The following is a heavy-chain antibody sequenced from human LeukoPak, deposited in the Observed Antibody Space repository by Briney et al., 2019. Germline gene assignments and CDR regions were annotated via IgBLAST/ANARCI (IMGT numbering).Heavy chain of an antibody. CDR3: AREWERYSFDY. Sequence: GGSLRLSCAASGFTFNAFGMNWVRQAPGKGLEWVSYIGTTSGAIYYADSVKGRFTISRDSAKNSLYLQMNSLRAEDTAVYYCAREWERYSFDYWGQGTLVTVSS. J-gene: IGHJ4*02. CDR2: IGTTSGAI. CDR1: GFTFNAFG. V-gene: IGHV3-48*01. D-gene: IGHD1-26*01.